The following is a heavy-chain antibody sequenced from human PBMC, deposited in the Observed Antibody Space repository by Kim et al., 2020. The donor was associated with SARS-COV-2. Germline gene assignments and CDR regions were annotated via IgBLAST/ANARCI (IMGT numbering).Heavy chain of an antibody. CDR3: TKTQRGDTFDL. CDR1: GFTFSTYA. J-gene: IGHJ3*01. D-gene: IGHD6-25*01. V-gene: IGHV3-23*01. Sequence: GGSLRLSCAASGFTFSTYAMNWVRQTPGRGLEWVSSINGGGYTYYADSVKGRFTISRDDSKSTLYLQMNSLRAEDTALYYCTKTQRGDTFDLWGQGTMVTVSS. CDR2: INGGGYT.